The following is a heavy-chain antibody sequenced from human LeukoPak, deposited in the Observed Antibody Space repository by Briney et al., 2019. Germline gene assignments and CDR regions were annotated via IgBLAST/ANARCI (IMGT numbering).Heavy chain of an antibody. J-gene: IGHJ6*03. CDR2: IRSKANSYAT. Sequence: PGGSLRLSCAASGFTFSSYAMSWVRQASGKGLEWVGRIRSKANSYATAYAASVKGRFTISRDDSKNTAYLQMNSLKTEDTAAYYCTRHVTPDAYNYYYYYMDVWGKGTTVTVSS. CDR1: GFTFSSYA. D-gene: IGHD1-14*01. V-gene: IGHV3-73*01. CDR3: TRHVTPDAYNYYYYYMDV.